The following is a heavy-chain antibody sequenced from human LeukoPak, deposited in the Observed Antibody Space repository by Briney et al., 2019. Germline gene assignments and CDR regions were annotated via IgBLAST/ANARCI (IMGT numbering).Heavy chain of an antibody. D-gene: IGHD2-21*01. CDR2: ISTRGNSI. Sequence: PGGSLRLSCAVSGFIFSSYDMNWVRQAPGKGLEWVSFISTRGNSIYYADSVKGRFTISRDNAKNSLYLQMNSLRVEDTAVYYSAREYVGLWYTRSPNAFDIRGQGTMVTVSS. V-gene: IGHV3-48*03. CDR3: AREYVGLWYTRSPNAFDI. J-gene: IGHJ3*02. CDR1: GFIFSSYD.